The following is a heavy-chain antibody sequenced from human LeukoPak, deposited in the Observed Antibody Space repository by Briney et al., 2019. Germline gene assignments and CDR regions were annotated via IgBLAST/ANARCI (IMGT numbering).Heavy chain of an antibody. CDR3: ARKVVVTYYYYYYMDV. CDR1: GDSISSSSYY. D-gene: IGHD3-22*01. CDR2: IYYSGST. Sequence: SETLSLTCTVSGDSISSSSYYWGWIRQPPGKGLEWIGSIYYSGSTYYNPSLKSRVTISVDTSKNQFSLKLSSVTAADTAVYYCARKVVVTYYYYYYMDVWGKGTTVTVSS. J-gene: IGHJ6*03. V-gene: IGHV4-39*07.